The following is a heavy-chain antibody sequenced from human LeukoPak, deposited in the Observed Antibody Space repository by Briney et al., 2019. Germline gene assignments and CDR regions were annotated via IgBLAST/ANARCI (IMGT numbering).Heavy chain of an antibody. J-gene: IGHJ5*02. CDR3: ARKVPNDSSGYYYRGQFDP. CDR2: INPNSGGT. D-gene: IGHD3-22*01. V-gene: IGHV1-2*02. Sequence: ASVKVSCKASGYTFTGYYMHWVRQAPGQGLEWMGWINPNSGGTNYAQKFQGRVTMTRDTSISTAYMELSRLRSDDTAAYYCARKVPNDSSGYYYRGQFDPWGQGTLVTVSS. CDR1: GYTFTGYY.